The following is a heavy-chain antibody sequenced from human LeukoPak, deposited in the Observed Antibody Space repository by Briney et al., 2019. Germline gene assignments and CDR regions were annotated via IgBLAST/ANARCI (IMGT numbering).Heavy chain of an antibody. CDR1: GGSFSGYD. J-gene: IGHJ4*02. Sequence: SETLSLTCAVYGGSFSGYDWTWIRQPPGKGLEWITSVYYSGSTYYNPSLKSRVTISVDTSKNQFSLKLSSVTAADTAVYYCARFSPRAMGNYLDFWGQGALVTVSS. D-gene: IGHD7-27*01. V-gene: IGHV4-34*01. CDR2: VYYSGST. CDR3: ARFSPRAMGNYLDF.